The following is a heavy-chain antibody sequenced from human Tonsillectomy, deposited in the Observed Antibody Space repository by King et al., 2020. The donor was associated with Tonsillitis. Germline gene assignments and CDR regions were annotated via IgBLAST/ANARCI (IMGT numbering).Heavy chain of an antibody. CDR3: AREGGYCSGCSCYSYDYFDY. V-gene: IGHV1-18*01. Sequence: QLVQSGAEVKKPGASVKVSCKASGYTFTNYGINWVRQAPGQGLEWMGWISAYNGNTNYAQKLQGRVTMTTDTSTRTAYMELRSLRSDDTAVYYCAREGGYCSGCSCYSYDYFDYWGQGTLVTVSS. J-gene: IGHJ4*02. CDR2: ISAYNGNT. D-gene: IGHD2-15*01. CDR1: GYTFTNYG.